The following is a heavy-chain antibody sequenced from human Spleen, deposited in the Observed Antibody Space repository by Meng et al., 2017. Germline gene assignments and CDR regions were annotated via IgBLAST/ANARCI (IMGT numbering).Heavy chain of an antibody. CDR1: DYTFTGYG. V-gene: IGHV1-18*01. CDR2: LGAHPGDT. J-gene: IGHJ4*02. Sequence: HVQLLQCGAELKQPGASLKSSCKASDYTFTGYGVCWARQAPGQGLEWMAWLGAHPGDTSFAPKFLGRVTVTADTATATAYMELRSLRSDDTAVYYCARGTPGRSYCDYWGLGTLVTVSS. D-gene: IGHD3-10*01. CDR3: ARGTPGRSYCDY.